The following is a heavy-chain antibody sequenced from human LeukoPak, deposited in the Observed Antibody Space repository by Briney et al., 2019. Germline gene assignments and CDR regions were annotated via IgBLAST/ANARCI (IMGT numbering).Heavy chain of an antibody. CDR3: ARASYDFWSGYYPFDY. V-gene: IGHV1-2*02. CDR2: INPNSGGT. Sequence: GASVKVSCKASGYTFTGYYMHWVRQAPGQGLEWMGWINPNSGGTNYAQKFQGRVTMTRDTSISTAYMELSRLRSDDTAVYYCARASYDFWSGYYPFDYWGQGTLVTVSS. D-gene: IGHD3-3*01. CDR1: GYTFTGYY. J-gene: IGHJ4*02.